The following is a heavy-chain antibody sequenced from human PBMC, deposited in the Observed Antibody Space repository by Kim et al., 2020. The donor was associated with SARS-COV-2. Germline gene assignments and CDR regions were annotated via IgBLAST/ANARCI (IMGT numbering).Heavy chain of an antibody. CDR3: ARLGYGSGSYYKRYFDY. J-gene: IGHJ4*02. D-gene: IGHD3-10*01. CDR2: IYYSGST. Sequence: PETLSLTCTVSGGSISSSSYYWGWIRQPPGKGLEWIGSIYYSGSTYYNPSLKSRVTISVDTSKNQFSLKLSSVTAADTAVYYCARLGYGSGSYYKRYFDYWGQGTLVTVSS. V-gene: IGHV4-39*01. CDR1: GGSISSSSYY.